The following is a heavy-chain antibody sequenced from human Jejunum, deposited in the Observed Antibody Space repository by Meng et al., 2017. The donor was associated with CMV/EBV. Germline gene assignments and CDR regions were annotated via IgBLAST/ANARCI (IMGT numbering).Heavy chain of an antibody. CDR2: IDQDGSQT. Sequence: SLKISCADSGFRFSDYFMMWVRQAPGKGLEWVANIDQDGSQTYYVDSVKGRFTISRDNAKKSLYLQMNSLRAEDTAVYYCASHAGYWGQGTLVTVSS. V-gene: IGHV3-7*01. CDR1: GFRFSDYF. CDR3: ASHAGY. J-gene: IGHJ4*02.